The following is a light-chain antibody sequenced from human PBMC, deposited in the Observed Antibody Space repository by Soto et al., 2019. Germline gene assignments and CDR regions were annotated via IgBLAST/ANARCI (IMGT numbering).Light chain of an antibody. J-gene: IGKJ5*01. CDR1: RNVSIY. V-gene: IGKV1-39*01. CDR3: QQSYKMRS. Sequence: EIPLTQSPSSLAASVGDRLTLTCRASRNVSIYLNWYQHKPGKGPTLLIHATSNLQIGVPSRFSGSGSGTEFTLTIISLEPEDFETYYCQQSYKMRSFGQGTRLVIK. CDR2: ATS.